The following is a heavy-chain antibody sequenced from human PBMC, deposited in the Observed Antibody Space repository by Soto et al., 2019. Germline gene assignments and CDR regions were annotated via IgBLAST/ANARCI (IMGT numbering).Heavy chain of an antibody. D-gene: IGHD3-16*01. J-gene: IGHJ3*02. CDR1: GYTFTNHG. CDR3: ARDRVAGIWGDAFDI. CDR2: INPYIATV. V-gene: IGHV1-18*04. Sequence: QVQLVQSGAEVKKPGSSVKVSCKTSGYTFTNHGINWVRQAPGQGLEWMGWINPYIATVNYAQKLQGRVTMTTDTSTRTAYMDLRSLTSDDTAVYYCARDRVAGIWGDAFDIWGQGTMVTVSS.